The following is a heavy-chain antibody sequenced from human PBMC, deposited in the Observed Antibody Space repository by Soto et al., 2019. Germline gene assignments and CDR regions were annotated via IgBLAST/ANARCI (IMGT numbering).Heavy chain of an antibody. CDR1: GYSFTSYW. CDR3: ARRGQWLGHYYYYGMDV. V-gene: IGHV5-51*01. Sequence: GASLKISCKGSGYSFTSYWIGWVRQMPGKGLEWMGIIYPGDSDTRYSPSFQGQVTISADKSISTAYLQWSSLKASDTAMYYCARRGQWLGHYYYYGMDVWGQGTTVTVSS. CDR2: IYPGDSDT. D-gene: IGHD6-19*01. J-gene: IGHJ6*02.